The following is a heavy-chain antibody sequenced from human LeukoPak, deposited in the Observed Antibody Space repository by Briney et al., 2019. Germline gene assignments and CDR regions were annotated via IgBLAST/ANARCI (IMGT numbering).Heavy chain of an antibody. V-gene: IGHV1-69*04. CDR3: ARGGATKTHYFDY. Sequence: ASVKVSCKASGGTFSSYAISWVRQAPGQGLEWMGRVIPILGLPNYAQKFQGRVTITADISTGTAYMELSSLRSEDTAVYYCARGGATKTHYFDYWGQGTLVTVSS. D-gene: IGHD1-26*01. CDR1: GGTFSSYA. J-gene: IGHJ4*02. CDR2: VIPILGLP.